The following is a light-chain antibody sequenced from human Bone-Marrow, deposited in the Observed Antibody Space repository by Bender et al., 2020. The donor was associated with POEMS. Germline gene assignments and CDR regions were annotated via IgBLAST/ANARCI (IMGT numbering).Light chain of an antibody. V-gene: IGLV2-23*01. J-gene: IGLJ2*01. Sequence: QSALTQPASMSGSPGQSITISCTGTGRDVDSYSRVSWYQQHPGRAPKLIIFEGAKRPSGVSDRFSGYKSGNTASLTISGLQADDEADYFCCSYAEVSMVFGTGTRLTVL. CDR3: CSYAEVSMV. CDR2: EGA. CDR1: GRDVDSYSR.